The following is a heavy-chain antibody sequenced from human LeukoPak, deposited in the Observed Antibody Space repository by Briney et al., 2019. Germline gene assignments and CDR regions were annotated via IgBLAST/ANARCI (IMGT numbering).Heavy chain of an antibody. V-gene: IGHV3-11*04. CDR3: AKEEDYRGFY. CDR1: GFNFSDYY. Sequence: PGGSLRLSCTASGFNFSDYYMSWIRQAPGKGLEWLSYISSRSRTIYYADSVKGRFTISRDNSKSTVYLQMNSLRPEDTALYYCAKEEDYRGFYWGQGTLLIVST. J-gene: IGHJ4*02. CDR2: ISSRSRTI. D-gene: IGHD3-16*01.